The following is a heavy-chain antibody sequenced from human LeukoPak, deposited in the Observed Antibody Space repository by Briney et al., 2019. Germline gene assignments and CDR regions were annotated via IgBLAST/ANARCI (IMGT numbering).Heavy chain of an antibody. CDR3: ARCPTRMVRGVGYYYYYMDV. Sequence: GGSLRLSCAASGFTFDDYAMHWVRQAPGKGLEWVSGISWNSGSIGYADSVKGRFTISRDNAKNSLYLQMNNLRAEDAALYYCARCPTRMVRGVGYYYYYMDVWGKGTTVTISS. D-gene: IGHD3-10*01. J-gene: IGHJ6*03. CDR2: ISWNSGSI. V-gene: IGHV3-9*01. CDR1: GFTFDDYA.